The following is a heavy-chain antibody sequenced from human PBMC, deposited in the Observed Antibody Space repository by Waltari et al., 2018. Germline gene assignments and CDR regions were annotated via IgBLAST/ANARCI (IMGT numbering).Heavy chain of an antibody. CDR2: IYTSGST. J-gene: IGHJ4*02. CDR1: GGSISSSS. Sequence: QVQLQESGPGLVKPSETLSLTCTVPGGSISSSSWSWIRQPAGKGLGWIGRIYTSGSTNYNPSPKSRVTMSVDTSKNQFSLKLSSVTAADTAVYYCARVSETNDFDYWGQGTLVTVSS. V-gene: IGHV4-4*07. CDR3: ARVSETNDFDY.